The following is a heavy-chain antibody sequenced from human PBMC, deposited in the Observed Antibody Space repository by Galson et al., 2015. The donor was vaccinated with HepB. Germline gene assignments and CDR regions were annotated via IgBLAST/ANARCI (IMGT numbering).Heavy chain of an antibody. CDR1: GFTFSSYA. D-gene: IGHD6-13*01. Sequence: SLRLSCAASGFTFSSYAMSWVRQAPGKGLEWVSAISGSGGSTYYADSVKGRFTISRDNSKNTLYLQMNSLRAEDTAVYYCASCIAAAGTWIMYYFDYWGQGTLVTVSS. CDR2: ISGSGGST. CDR3: ASCIAAAGTWIMYYFDY. J-gene: IGHJ4*02. V-gene: IGHV3-23*01.